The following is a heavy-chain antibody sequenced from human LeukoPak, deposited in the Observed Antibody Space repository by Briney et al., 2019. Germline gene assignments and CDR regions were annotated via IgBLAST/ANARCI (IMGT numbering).Heavy chain of an antibody. V-gene: IGHV3-15*01. Sequence: GGSLRLSCEASGFTFSNAWMSWVRQAPGQGLGWVGHIKSEVEGGTTDYAAPAKGRFTISRDDSKNTLILQMSSLKNDDTAVYYCVTGGSIFVNWGQGTLVTVSS. CDR1: GFTFSNAW. CDR3: VTGGSIFVN. D-gene: IGHD3-16*01. J-gene: IGHJ4*02. CDR2: IKSEVEGGTT.